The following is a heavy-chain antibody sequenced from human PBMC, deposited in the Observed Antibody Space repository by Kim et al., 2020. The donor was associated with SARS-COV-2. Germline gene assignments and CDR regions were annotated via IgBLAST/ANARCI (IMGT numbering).Heavy chain of an antibody. CDR1: GFTFSSYG. J-gene: IGHJ6*02. CDR2: ISYDGSNK. Sequence: GGSLRLSCAASGFTFSSYGMHWVRQAPGKGLEWVAVISYDGSNKYYADSVKGRFTISRDNSKNTLYLQMNSLRAEDTAVYYCAKGMVYASLYYYYYGMDVWGQGTTVTVSS. D-gene: IGHD2-8*01. CDR3: AKGMVYASLYYYYYGMDV. V-gene: IGHV3-30*18.